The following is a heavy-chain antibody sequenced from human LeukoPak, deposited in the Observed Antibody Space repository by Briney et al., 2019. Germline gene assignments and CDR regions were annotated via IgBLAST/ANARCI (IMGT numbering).Heavy chain of an antibody. CDR2: VSYDGSNK. CDR1: GFTFSSYA. J-gene: IGHJ4*02. D-gene: IGHD1-26*01. V-gene: IGHV3-30-3*01. Sequence: GGSLRLSCAASGFTFSSYAMHWVRQAPGKGLEWVAVVSYDGSNKYYADSVKGRFTISRDNSKNTLYLQMNSLRAEDTAVYYCARGPEIGSASEPPFDYWGQGTLVTVSS. CDR3: ARGPEIGSASEPPFDY.